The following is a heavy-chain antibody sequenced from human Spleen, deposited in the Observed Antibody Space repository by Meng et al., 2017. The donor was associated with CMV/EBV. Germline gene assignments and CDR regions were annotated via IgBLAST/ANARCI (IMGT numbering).Heavy chain of an antibody. Sequence: SHLWTWVGQVPGKGLELIGEIYHSGGTNYNPSLRSRITVSVDKFKHQFSLKLGSVTAADTAVYYCARIERRRILKYCGSDCSTTDYWGQGTLVTVSS. D-gene: IGHD2-21*02. CDR1: SHL. V-gene: IGHV4-4*02. CDR2: IYHSGGT. J-gene: IGHJ4*02. CDR3: ARIERRRILKYCGSDCSTTDY.